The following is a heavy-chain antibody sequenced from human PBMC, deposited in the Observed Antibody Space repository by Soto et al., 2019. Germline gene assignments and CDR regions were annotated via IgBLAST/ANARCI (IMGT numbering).Heavy chain of an antibody. D-gene: IGHD2-2*01. Sequence: GGSLRLSCAASGFTFSSYDMHWVRQATGKGLEWVSAIGTAGDTYYPGSVKGRFTISRENAKNSLYLQMNSLRAGDTAVYYCARSCSSTSCYGTFDYWGQGTLVTVSS. V-gene: IGHV3-13*04. J-gene: IGHJ4*02. CDR2: IGTAGDT. CDR3: ARSCSSTSCYGTFDY. CDR1: GFTFSSYD.